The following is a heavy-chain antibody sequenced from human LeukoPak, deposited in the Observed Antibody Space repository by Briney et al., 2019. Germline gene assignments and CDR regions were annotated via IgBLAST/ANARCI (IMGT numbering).Heavy chain of an antibody. J-gene: IGHJ4*02. Sequence: GGSLRLSCAASGFTFNYYWLTWVRQAPGKGLEWVANIQQDGSGKYYVDSVKGRFIISRDNAKNSLYLQMNSLRAEDTAVYYCARVRKLRTRGVMDPLDYWGQGTLVTVSS. CDR3: ARVRKLRTRGVMDPLDY. V-gene: IGHV3-7*01. CDR1: GFTFNYYW. CDR2: IQQDGSGK. D-gene: IGHD3-10*01.